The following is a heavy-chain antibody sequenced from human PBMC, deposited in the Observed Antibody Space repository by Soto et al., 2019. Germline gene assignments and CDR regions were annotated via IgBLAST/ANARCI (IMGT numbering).Heavy chain of an antibody. CDR3: ARDQDIVVVVAAPGHYGMDV. CDR2: ISSSSSYI. V-gene: IGHV3-21*01. Sequence: GGSLRLSCAASGFTFSSYSMNWVRQAPGKGLEWVSSISSSSSYIYYADSVKGRFTISRDNAKNSLYLQMNSLRAEDTAVYYCARDQDIVVVVAAPGHYGMDVWRQGTTVTVSS. CDR1: GFTFSSYS. D-gene: IGHD2-15*01. J-gene: IGHJ6*02.